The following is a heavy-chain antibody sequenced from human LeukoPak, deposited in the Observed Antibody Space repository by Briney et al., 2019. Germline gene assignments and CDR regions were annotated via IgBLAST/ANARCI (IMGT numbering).Heavy chain of an antibody. CDR3: ARGGGYGAFDI. CDR2: IYTSGST. J-gene: IGHJ3*02. V-gene: IGHV4-61*02. D-gene: IGHD3-22*01. CDR1: GGSISSGSYY. Sequence: SGTLSLTCTVSGGSISSGSYYWSWIRQPAGKGLEWIGRIYTSGSTNYNPSLKSRVTISVDTSKNQFSPKLSSVTAADTAVYYCARGGGYGAFDIWGQGTMVTVSS.